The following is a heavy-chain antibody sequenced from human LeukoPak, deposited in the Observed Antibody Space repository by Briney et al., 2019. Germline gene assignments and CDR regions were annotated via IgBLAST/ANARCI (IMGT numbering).Heavy chain of an antibody. J-gene: IGHJ4*02. CDR3: AREGDCSSTSCFPFDY. CDR2: ISYDGSNK. Sequence: GGSLRLSCAASGFTFSSYAMHWVRQAPGKGLEWVAVISYDGSNKYYADSVKGRFTISRDNSKNTLYLQMNSLRAEDTAVYYCAREGDCSSTSCFPFDYWGQGTLVTVSS. D-gene: IGHD2-2*01. V-gene: IGHV3-30*04. CDR1: GFTFSSYA.